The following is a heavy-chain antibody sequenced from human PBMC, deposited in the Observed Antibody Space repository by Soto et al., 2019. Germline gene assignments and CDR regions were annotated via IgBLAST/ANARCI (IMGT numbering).Heavy chain of an antibody. V-gene: IGHV3-30-3*01. D-gene: IGHD3-22*01. J-gene: IGHJ4*02. CDR3: ARGDYYDPVGY. Sequence: QVQLVESGGGMVQPGRSLRLSCAASGFTFSSYAMHWVRQAPGKGLEWVAVISYDGSNKYYADSVKGRFTISRDNSKNTLYLQMNSLRAEDTAVYYCARGDYYDPVGYWGQGTLVTVSS. CDR1: GFTFSSYA. CDR2: ISYDGSNK.